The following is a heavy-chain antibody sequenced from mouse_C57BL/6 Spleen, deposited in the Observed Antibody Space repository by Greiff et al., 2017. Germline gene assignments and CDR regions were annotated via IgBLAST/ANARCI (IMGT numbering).Heavy chain of an antibody. CDR3: ARMKDSLAY. CDR1: GYTFTGYW. J-gene: IGHJ3*01. CDR2: ILPGYGST. Sequence: QVQLKQSGAELMKPGASVKLSCKATGYTFTGYWIEWVKQRPGHGLEWIGEILPGYGSTNYNEKFKGKATFTADTSSNTAYMQLSSLTTEDAAIYYCARMKDSLAYWGQGTLVTVSA. V-gene: IGHV1-9*01.